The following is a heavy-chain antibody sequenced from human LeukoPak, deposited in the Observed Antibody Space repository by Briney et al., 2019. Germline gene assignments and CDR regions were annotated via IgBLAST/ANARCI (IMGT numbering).Heavy chain of an antibody. CDR2: ISSSSSTI. Sequence: GGSLRLSCAASGFTFSSYSMNWVRQAPGKGLEWVSYISSSSSTIYYADPVKGRFTISRDNAKNSLYLQMNSLRAEDTAVYYCARERRVAVAGSASWFDPWGQGTLVTVSS. J-gene: IGHJ5*02. CDR3: ARERRVAVAGSASWFDP. V-gene: IGHV3-48*01. CDR1: GFTFSSYS. D-gene: IGHD6-19*01.